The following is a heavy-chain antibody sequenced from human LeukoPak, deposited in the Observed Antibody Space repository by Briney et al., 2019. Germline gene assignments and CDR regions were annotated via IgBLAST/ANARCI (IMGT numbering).Heavy chain of an antibody. V-gene: IGHV1-2*06. CDR2: INPNSGGT. D-gene: IGHD3-22*01. Sequence: ASVKVSCKASGYTFTGYYMHWVRQAPGQGLEWMGRINPNSGGTNYAQKFQGRVTMTRGTSLSTAYMELSRLRSDDTAVYYCARGVGSSGYSIWGQGTMVTVSS. CDR1: GYTFTGYY. J-gene: IGHJ3*02. CDR3: ARGVGSSGYSI.